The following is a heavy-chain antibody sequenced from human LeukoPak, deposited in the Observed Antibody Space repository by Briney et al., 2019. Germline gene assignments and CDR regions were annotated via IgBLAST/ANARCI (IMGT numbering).Heavy chain of an antibody. CDR1: GFTFSSYG. J-gene: IGHJ6*04. CDR2: IWYDGSNK. CDR3: ARHGYCRGGSCYVYYFCGVHG. V-gene: IGHV3-33*01. D-gene: IGHD2-15*01. Sequence: GRSLRLSCAASGFTFSSYGMHWVRQAPGKGLEWVAVIWYDGSNKYYADSVKGRFTISRDNSKNTLYLQMNSLRAEDTAVYYCARHGYCRGGSCYVYYFCGVHGGGKGPTVTVSS.